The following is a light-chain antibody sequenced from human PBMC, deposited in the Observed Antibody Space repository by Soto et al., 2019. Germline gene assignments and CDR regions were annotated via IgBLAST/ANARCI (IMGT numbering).Light chain of an antibody. V-gene: IGLV1-40*01. CDR1: TSNIGSTSNIGSDY. CDR3: QSYDSSLSVLYV. Sequence: QSVLTQPPSASGTPGQRVTISCSGSTSNIGSTSNIGSDYVYWYQQLPGTAPKLLISGNSNRASGVPDRFSGSKSGTSASLAITGLQAEDEADYYCQSYDSSLSVLYVFGTGTKVTVL. J-gene: IGLJ1*01. CDR2: GNS.